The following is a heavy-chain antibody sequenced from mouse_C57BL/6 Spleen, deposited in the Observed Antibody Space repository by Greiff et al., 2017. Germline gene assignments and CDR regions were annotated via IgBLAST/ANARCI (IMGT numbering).Heavy chain of an antibody. Sequence: VQLQQSGAELVRPGASVKLSCKASGYTFTDYYINWVKQRPGQGLEWIARIYPGSGNTYYNEKFKGKATLTAEKSSSTAYMQLSSLTSEDSAVYFCARGGIYYGNYGYFDVWGTGTTVTVSS. V-gene: IGHV1-76*01. CDR3: ARGGIYYGNYGYFDV. CDR2: IYPGSGNT. D-gene: IGHD2-1*01. J-gene: IGHJ1*03. CDR1: GYTFTDYY.